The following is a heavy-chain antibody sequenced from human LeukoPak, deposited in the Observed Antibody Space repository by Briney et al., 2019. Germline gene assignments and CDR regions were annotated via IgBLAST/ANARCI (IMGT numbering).Heavy chain of an antibody. D-gene: IGHD6-19*01. CDR2: ISWNSGSI. CDR1: GFTFDDYA. CDR3: AKYSSGWYSGQYFQH. J-gene: IGHJ1*01. V-gene: IGHV3-9*01. Sequence: GGSLRLSCAASGFTFDDYAMHWVRQAPGKGLEWVSGISWNSGSIGYADSVKGRFTISRDNAKNSLYLQMNSLRAEDTALYYCAKYSSGWYSGQYFQHWGQGTLVTVSS.